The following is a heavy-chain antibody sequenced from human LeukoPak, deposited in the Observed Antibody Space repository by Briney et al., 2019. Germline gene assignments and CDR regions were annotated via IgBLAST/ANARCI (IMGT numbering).Heavy chain of an antibody. J-gene: IGHJ4*02. Sequence: GGSLRLSCAASGFTFSSYWMSWVRQAPGKGLEWVANIKQDGSEKYYVDSVRGRFTISRDNAKNSLYLQMNSLRAEDTAVYYCARDGVAGAIDYWGQGTLVTVSS. D-gene: IGHD6-19*01. CDR3: ARDGVAGAIDY. V-gene: IGHV3-7*03. CDR2: IKQDGSEK. CDR1: GFTFSSYW.